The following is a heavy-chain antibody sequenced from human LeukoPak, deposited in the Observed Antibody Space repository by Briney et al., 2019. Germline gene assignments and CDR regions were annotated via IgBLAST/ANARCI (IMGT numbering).Heavy chain of an antibody. D-gene: IGHD6-19*01. J-gene: IGHJ4*02. CDR3: AREYSKAGTYFDY. Sequence: ASVKVSCKASGYTFTGYYMHWVRQAPGQGLEWMGWINPNDGGTNYAQKFQGWVTMTRDTSISTAYMELSRLRSDDTAVYYCAREYSKAGTYFDYWGQGTLVTVSS. V-gene: IGHV1-2*04. CDR1: GYTFTGYY. CDR2: INPNDGGT.